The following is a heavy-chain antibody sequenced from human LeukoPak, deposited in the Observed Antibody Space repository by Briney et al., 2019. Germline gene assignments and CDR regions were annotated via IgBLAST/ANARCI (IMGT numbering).Heavy chain of an antibody. CDR2: ISWNSDSI. J-gene: IGHJ4*02. Sequence: GGSLRLSCAASGFTFDDYAMHWVRQAPGKGLEWVSGISWNSDSIGYADSVKGRFTISRDNAKNSLYLQMNSLRAEDTALYYCAKGGITMIYYPLDYWGQGTLVTVSS. V-gene: IGHV3-9*01. CDR3: AKGGITMIYYPLDY. D-gene: IGHD3-22*01. CDR1: GFTFDDYA.